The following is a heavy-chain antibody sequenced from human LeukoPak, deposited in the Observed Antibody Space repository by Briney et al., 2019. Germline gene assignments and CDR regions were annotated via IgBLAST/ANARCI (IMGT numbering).Heavy chain of an antibody. Sequence: GGSLRLSCAASGFSFSTYTMHWVRQAPGKGLGWVAFIRYDGSNKYYADSVKGRFTISRDNSKNTLYLQMNSLRAEDTAVYYCAPITMVRGVSNYYYYYMDVWGKGTTVTISS. D-gene: IGHD3-10*01. J-gene: IGHJ6*03. CDR2: IRYDGSNK. CDR1: GFSFSTYT. CDR3: APITMVRGVSNYYYYYMDV. V-gene: IGHV3-30*02.